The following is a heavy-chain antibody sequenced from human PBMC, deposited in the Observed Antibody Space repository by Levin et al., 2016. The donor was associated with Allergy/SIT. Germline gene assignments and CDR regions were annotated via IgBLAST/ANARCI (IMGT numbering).Heavy chain of an antibody. V-gene: IGHV3-48*03. CDR1: GFTFSSYE. CDR3: AIGYSSGYGHWSGYFDL. CDR2: ISSSGSTI. J-gene: IGHJ2*01. D-gene: IGHD3-22*01. Sequence: GESLKISCAASGFTFSSYEMNWVRQAPGKGLEWVSYISSSGSTIYYADSVKGRFTISRDNAKNSLYLQMNSLRAEDTAVYYCAIGYSSGYGHWSGYFDLWGRGTLVTVSS.